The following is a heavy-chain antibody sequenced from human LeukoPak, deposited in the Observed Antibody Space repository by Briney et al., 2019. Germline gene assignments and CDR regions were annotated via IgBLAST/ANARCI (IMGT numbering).Heavy chain of an antibody. Sequence: ASVKVSCKASGYTFTGYYMHWVRQAPGQGLEWMGWINPNGGGTNYAQKFQGRVTMTRDTSISTAYMELSRLRSDDTAVYYCARDQTTDYYGSGSYYNFDAFDIWGQGTMVTVSS. J-gene: IGHJ3*02. CDR1: GYTFTGYY. V-gene: IGHV1-2*02. CDR2: INPNGGGT. CDR3: ARDQTTDYYGSGSYYNFDAFDI. D-gene: IGHD3-10*01.